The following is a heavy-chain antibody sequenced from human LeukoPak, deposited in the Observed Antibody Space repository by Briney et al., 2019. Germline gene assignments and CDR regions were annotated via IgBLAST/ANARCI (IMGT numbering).Heavy chain of an antibody. Sequence: GGSLRLSCAASGFTFSSYWMHWVRQAPGKGLVWVSHIKTDGSSTNYAESVKGRFTISRDNSKNTLYLQMNSLRGEDTAVYYCAKDLLRYPYYMDVWGKGTTVTISS. CDR2: IKTDGSST. CDR3: AKDLLRYPYYMDV. CDR1: GFTFSSYW. V-gene: IGHV3-74*01. J-gene: IGHJ6*03. D-gene: IGHD3-9*01.